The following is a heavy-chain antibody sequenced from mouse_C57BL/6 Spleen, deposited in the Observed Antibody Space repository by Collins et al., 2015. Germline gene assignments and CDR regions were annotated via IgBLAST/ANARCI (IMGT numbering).Heavy chain of an antibody. V-gene: IGHV1-15*01. CDR2: IDPETGGT. D-gene: IGHD1-1*01. CDR1: GYTFTDYE. Sequence: QVQLQQSGAELVRPGASVTLSCKASGYTFTDYEMHWVKQTPVHGLEWIGAIDPETGGTAYNQKFKGKAILTADKSSSTAYMELRSLTSEDSAVYYCTRGGSSFWFTYWGQGTLVTVSA. J-gene: IGHJ3*01. CDR3: TRGGSSFWFTY.